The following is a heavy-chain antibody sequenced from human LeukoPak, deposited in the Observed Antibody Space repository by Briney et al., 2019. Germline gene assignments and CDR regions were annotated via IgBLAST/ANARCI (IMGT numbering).Heavy chain of an antibody. J-gene: IGHJ4*02. D-gene: IGHD6-13*01. V-gene: IGHV3-7*01. CDR3: AREMQQPFDY. CDR1: GFSFTNFW. CDR2: IHPEGNEK. Sequence: PGGSLRLSCAVSGFSFTNFWMSWVRQAPGRGLEWVANIHPEGNEKYHVESVKGRFTISRDNTKNLLFLQMNSLRAEDTAVYYCAREMQQPFDYWGQGTLVTVSS.